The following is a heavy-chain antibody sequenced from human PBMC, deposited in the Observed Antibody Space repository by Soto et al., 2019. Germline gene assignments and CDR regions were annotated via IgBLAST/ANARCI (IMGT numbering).Heavy chain of an antibody. CDR2: ISGSGGST. CDR1: GFTFSSYA. Sequence: GGSLRLSCAASGFTFSSYAMSWVRQAPGKGLEWVSAISGSGGSTYYADSVKGRFTISRDNSKNTLYLQMNSLRAEDTAVYYCAKVSPYYDSSGHPEAFDIWGQGTMVTVSS. D-gene: IGHD3-22*01. J-gene: IGHJ3*02. CDR3: AKVSPYYDSSGHPEAFDI. V-gene: IGHV3-23*01.